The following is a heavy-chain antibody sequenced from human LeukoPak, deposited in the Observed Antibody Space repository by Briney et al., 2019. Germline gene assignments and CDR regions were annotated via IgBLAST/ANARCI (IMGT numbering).Heavy chain of an antibody. CDR1: GGSLSHYY. J-gene: IGHJ5*02. Sequence: SETLSLTCAVYGGSLSHYYWSWIRQPPGKGLEWIGEINHSGSTNYNPSLKSRATISVDMSKNQFSLELTSVTAADTAVYYCARGPASGSNFAWFDPWGQGTWVTVSS. CDR2: INHSGST. V-gene: IGHV4-34*01. D-gene: IGHD3-10*01. CDR3: ARGPASGSNFAWFDP.